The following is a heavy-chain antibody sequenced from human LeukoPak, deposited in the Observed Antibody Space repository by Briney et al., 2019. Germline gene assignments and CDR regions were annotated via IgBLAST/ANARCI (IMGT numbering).Heavy chain of an antibody. V-gene: IGHV4-39*01. J-gene: IGHJ4*02. D-gene: IGHD3-22*01. CDR3: ATQGVTMIVVD. Sequence: PSETLSLTCTVSDGSISSSSYYWGWIRQPPGKGLEWIGSIYYSGSTYYNPSLKSRVTISVDTSKNQFSLKLSSVTAADTAVYYCATQGVTMIVVDWGQGTLVTVSS. CDR1: DGSISSSSYY. CDR2: IYYSGST.